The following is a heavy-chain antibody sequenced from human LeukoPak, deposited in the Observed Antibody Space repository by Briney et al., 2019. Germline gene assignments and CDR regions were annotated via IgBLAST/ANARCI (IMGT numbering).Heavy chain of an antibody. D-gene: IGHD3-10*01. CDR1: GFTFSSYA. Sequence: GGSLRLSCSASGFTFSSYAMSWVRQAPGKGLEWVSAISGRGSSTYYADSVKGRFTISRDNSKNTLYLQMNSLRAEDTAVYYCAKDLTWFGDQTKNFDYWGQGTLVTVSS. CDR2: ISGRGSST. CDR3: AKDLTWFGDQTKNFDY. V-gene: IGHV3-23*01. J-gene: IGHJ4*02.